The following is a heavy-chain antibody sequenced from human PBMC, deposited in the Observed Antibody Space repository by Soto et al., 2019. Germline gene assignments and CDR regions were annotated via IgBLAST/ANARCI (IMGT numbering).Heavy chain of an antibody. D-gene: IGHD4-17*01. Sequence: SLRLSCAASGFTFNIYALHWVRQAPGKDLEWVAVISFDGTKKYYSDSVKGRFTISRDNLKNTLYLQMNNLRVEDAALYFCAREDDYGYRYINYGLDVWGQGTTVTVSS. CDR2: ISFDGTKK. J-gene: IGHJ6*02. CDR3: AREDDYGYRYINYGLDV. CDR1: GFTFNIYA. V-gene: IGHV3-30-3*01.